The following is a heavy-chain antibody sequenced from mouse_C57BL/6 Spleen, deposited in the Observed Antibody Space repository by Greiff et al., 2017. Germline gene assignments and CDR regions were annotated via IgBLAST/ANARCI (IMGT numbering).Heavy chain of an antibody. D-gene: IGHD3-2*02. CDR3: ARPAQATAWFAY. CDR2: IYPGDGDT. CDR1: GYAFSSYW. J-gene: IGHJ3*01. V-gene: IGHV1-80*01. Sequence: VKLVESGAELVKPGASVKISCKASGYAFSSYWMNWVKQRPGKGLEWIGQIYPGDGDTNYNGKFKGKATLTADKSSSTAYMQLSSLTSEDSAVYFCARPAQATAWFAYWGQGTLVTVSA.